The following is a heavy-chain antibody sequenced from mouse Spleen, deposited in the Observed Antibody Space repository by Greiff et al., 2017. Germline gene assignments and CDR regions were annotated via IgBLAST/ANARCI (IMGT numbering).Heavy chain of an antibody. J-gene: IGHJ3*01. CDR1: GYTFTDYY. CDR2: INPNNGGT. Sequence: EVKLQQSGPELVKPGASVKISCKASGYTFTDYYMNWVKQSHGKSLEWIGDINPNNGGTSYNQKFKGKATLTVDKSSSTAYMELRSLTSEDSAVYYCARKDYRYALAYWGQGTLVTVSA. CDR3: ARKDYRYALAY. V-gene: IGHV1-26*01. D-gene: IGHD2-14*01.